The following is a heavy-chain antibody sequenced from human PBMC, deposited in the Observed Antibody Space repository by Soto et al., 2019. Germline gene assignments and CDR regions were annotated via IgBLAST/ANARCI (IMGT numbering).Heavy chain of an antibody. Sequence: GGSLRLSCAASGFTFSTYWMSWVRQTPGKGLEWVANINEDGSDRYYVDSVKGRFTISRDNSGNSLYLQMYSLRAEDTAVYYCARYIPGVRYYGMDVWGQGTTVTVSS. J-gene: IGHJ6*02. CDR2: INEDGSDR. D-gene: IGHD2-2*01. CDR3: ARYIPGVRYYGMDV. CDR1: GFTFSTYW. V-gene: IGHV3-7*05.